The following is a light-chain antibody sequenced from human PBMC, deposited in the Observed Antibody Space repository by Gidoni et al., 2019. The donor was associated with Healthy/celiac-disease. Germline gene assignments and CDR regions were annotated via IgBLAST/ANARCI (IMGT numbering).Light chain of an antibody. CDR2: DVS. J-gene: IGLJ2*01. V-gene: IGLV2-14*01. Sequence: TALTQPASVSGPPGQSITISCTGTSSDVGGYNYDSWSQQHPGKAPKLMIYDVSNRPSGVSNRFSGSTAGNPASLTISGLQAEDAAVYYCSSYTSSSTPVVFGGGTKLTVL. CDR3: SSYTSSSTPVV. CDR1: SSDVGGYNY.